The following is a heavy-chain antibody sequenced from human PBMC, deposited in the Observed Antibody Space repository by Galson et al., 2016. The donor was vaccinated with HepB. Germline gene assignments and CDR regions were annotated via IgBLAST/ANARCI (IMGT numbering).Heavy chain of an antibody. J-gene: IGHJ4*02. D-gene: IGHD3-10*01. CDR1: GGSISSTSYY. V-gene: IGHV4-39*01. CDR2: IYFSGST. CDR3: ARQDDGEGVGLDY. Sequence: SETLSLTCTVSGGSISSTSYYWGWIRQPPGKGLEWIGSIYFSGSTYFNPSLKSRVTISVDTSKNQFSLKLSSVTATDTAVYYYARQDDGEGVGLDYWGQGTLVTVSS.